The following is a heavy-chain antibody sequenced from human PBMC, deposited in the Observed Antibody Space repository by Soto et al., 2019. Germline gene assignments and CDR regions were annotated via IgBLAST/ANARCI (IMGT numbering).Heavy chain of an antibody. CDR3: AKRLDGVVVAASEGPFDY. Sequence: EVQLLDSGGGLVQPGGSLRLSCAASGFTFSTYAMSWVRQAPGKGLEWVSGISFSGGSRHYSDSVKGRFTISRDNSKNTLYLQMNSRRAEDTAVYYCAKRLDGVVVAASEGPFDYWGQGTLVTVSS. D-gene: IGHD2-15*01. J-gene: IGHJ4*02. CDR1: GFTFSTYA. V-gene: IGHV3-23*01. CDR2: ISFSGGSR.